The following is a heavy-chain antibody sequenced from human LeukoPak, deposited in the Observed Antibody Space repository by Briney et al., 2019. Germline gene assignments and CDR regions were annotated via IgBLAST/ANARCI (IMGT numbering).Heavy chain of an antibody. V-gene: IGHV4-39*07. CDR2: IYYSGST. J-gene: IGHJ4*02. D-gene: IGHD6-13*01. CDR1: GGSISSSSYY. CDR3: ARRWSFDY. Sequence: PSETLSLTCTVSGGSISSSSYYWGWIRQPPGKGLEWIGSIYYSGSTYYNPSLKSRVTISVDTSKNQFSLKLSSVTAADTAVYYCARRWSFDYWGQGTLVTVSS.